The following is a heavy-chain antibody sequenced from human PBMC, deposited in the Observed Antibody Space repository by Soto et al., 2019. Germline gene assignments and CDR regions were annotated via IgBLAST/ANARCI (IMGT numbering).Heavy chain of an antibody. Sequence: VASLKISCKASGYSFTTYWMGWVRQMPGKGLEWMGIIYPGDSDTRYSPSFQGQVTISADTSISTAYLQWSSLKASDTAIYYCVRGSPYAGREGLDRWGQGTLVTVSS. V-gene: IGHV5-51*01. CDR3: VRGSPYAGREGLDR. CDR1: GYSFTTYW. CDR2: IYPGDSDT. J-gene: IGHJ5*02. D-gene: IGHD3-10*01.